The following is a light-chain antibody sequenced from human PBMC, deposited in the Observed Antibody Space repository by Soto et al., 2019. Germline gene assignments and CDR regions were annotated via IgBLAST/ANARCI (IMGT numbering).Light chain of an antibody. CDR1: QSVSSSF. V-gene: IGKV3-20*01. CDR3: QQYDSSPLT. CDR2: GAS. Sequence: EIVLTQSPGTLSLSPGERATLSCRASQSVSSSFFAWYQQKPGQAPRLLIYGASSRATGIPDRFSGSGSGTDFTLTISRLEPEDGAVYYCQQYDSSPLTFGGGTKVEIK. J-gene: IGKJ4*01.